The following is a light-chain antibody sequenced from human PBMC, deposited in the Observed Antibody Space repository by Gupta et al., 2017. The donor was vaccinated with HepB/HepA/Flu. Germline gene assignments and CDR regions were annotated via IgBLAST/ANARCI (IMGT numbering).Light chain of an antibody. Sequence: QSALPQPASVSGSPGQSITISCTGTSSDVGGYNYVSWYQQHPGKAPKFIIYDVSNRPSGVSNRFSGSKSGNTASLTISGLQAEDEADYYCSSYTSSSSLVVFGGGTKLTVL. V-gene: IGLV2-14*01. CDR3: SSYTSSSSLVV. CDR1: SSDVGGYNY. CDR2: DVS. J-gene: IGLJ2*01.